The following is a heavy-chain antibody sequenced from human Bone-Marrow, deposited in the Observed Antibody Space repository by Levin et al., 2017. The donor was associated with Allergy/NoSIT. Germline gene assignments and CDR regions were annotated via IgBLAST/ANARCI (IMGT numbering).Heavy chain of an antibody. CDR3: ARYGSGSYYTEFDY. CDR2: IILILGIA. D-gene: IGHD3-10*01. J-gene: IGHJ4*02. Sequence: ASVKVSCKASGGTFSSYAISWVRQAPGQGLEWMGRIILILGIANYAQKFQGRVTITADKSTSTAYMELSSLRSEDTAVYYCARYGSGSYYTEFDYWGQGTLVTVSS. CDR1: GGTFSSYA. V-gene: IGHV1-69*04.